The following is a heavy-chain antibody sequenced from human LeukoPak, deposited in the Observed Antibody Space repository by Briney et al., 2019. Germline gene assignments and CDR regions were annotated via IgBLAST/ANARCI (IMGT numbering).Heavy chain of an antibody. CDR1: GGSISSGGYY. V-gene: IGHV4-31*03. CDR3: ARYSYGYDWFDP. CDR2: IYHSGST. J-gene: IGHJ5*02. D-gene: IGHD5-18*01. Sequence: SQTLSLTCTVSGGSISSGGYYWSWIRQHPGKGLEWIGYIYHSGSTYYNPSLKSRVTISVDTSKNQFSLQLSSVTAADTAVYYCARYSYGYDWFDPWGQGTLVTVSS.